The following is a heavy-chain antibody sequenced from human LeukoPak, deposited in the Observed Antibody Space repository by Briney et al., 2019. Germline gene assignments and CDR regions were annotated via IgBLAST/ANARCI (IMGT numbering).Heavy chain of an antibody. CDR3: ARGPPSSYYYSSGMDV. V-gene: IGHV3-53*01. CDR1: GFTVSSNY. Sequence: GGSLRLSCAASGFTVSSNYMSWVRQAPGKGLEWVSVIYSGGSTYYADSVKGRFTISRDNSKNTLYLQMNSLRAEDTAVYYCARGPPSSYYYSSGMDVWGKGTTATVSS. J-gene: IGHJ6*04. CDR2: IYSGGST.